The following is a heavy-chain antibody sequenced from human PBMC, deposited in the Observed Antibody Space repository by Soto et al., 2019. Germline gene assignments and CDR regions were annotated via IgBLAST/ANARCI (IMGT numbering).Heavy chain of an antibody. CDR1: GFTFSSYS. CDR2: ISSSSYI. D-gene: IGHD3-3*01. Sequence: EVQLVESGGGLVKPGGSLRLSCAASGFTFSSYSMNWVRQAPGKGLEWVSSISSSSYIYYADSVKGRFTISRDNAENSLYLQMNSLRAEDTAVYYCARAQEGIFGVVMSIDYWGQGTLVTVSS. V-gene: IGHV3-21*01. J-gene: IGHJ4*02. CDR3: ARAQEGIFGVVMSIDY.